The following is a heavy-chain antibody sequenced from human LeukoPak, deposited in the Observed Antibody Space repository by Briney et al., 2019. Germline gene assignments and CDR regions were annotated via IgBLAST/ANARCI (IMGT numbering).Heavy chain of an antibody. CDR2: ISAYNGNT. D-gene: IGHD2-15*01. J-gene: IGHJ3*02. CDR3: ARDLCSGGSCDGGNVPFEI. CDR1: GYTFTSYG. V-gene: IGHV1-18*01. Sequence: ASVKVSCKASGYTFTSYGISWVRQAPGQGLEWMGWISAYNGNTNYAQKLQGRVTMTTDTSTSTAYMELRSLRSDDTAVYYCARDLCSGGSCDGGNVPFEIGGQGTRVTVS.